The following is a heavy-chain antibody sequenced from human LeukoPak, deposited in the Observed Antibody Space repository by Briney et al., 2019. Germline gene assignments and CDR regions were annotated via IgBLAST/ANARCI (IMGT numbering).Heavy chain of an antibody. V-gene: IGHV4-38-2*02. CDR3: ARDVGYCSGGSCHGDY. CDR2: IYHSGST. CDR1: GYSISSGYY. Sequence: SETLSLTRAVSGYSISSGYYWGWIRQPPGKGLEWIGSIYHSGSTYYNPSLNSRVTISVDTSKNQFSLKLSSVTAADTAVYYCARDVGYCSGGSCHGDYWGQGTLVTVSS. D-gene: IGHD2-15*01. J-gene: IGHJ4*02.